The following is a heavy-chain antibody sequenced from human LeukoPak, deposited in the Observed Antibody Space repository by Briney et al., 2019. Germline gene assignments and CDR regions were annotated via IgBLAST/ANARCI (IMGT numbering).Heavy chain of an antibody. D-gene: IGHD3-16*01. CDR2: IYHSGST. CDR3: ARQGGYYFDY. CDR1: GYSISSGYY. V-gene: IGHV4-38-2*01. J-gene: IGHJ4*02. Sequence: SSETLSLTCAVSGYSISSGYYWVWIRQPPGKGLEWIGSIYHSGSTYYNPSLKSRVTITVDTSKNQFSLKLSSVTAADTAVYYSARQGGYYFDYWGQGTLVTVSS.